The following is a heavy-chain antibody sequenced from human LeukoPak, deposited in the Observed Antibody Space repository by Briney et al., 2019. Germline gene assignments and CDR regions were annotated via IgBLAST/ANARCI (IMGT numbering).Heavy chain of an antibody. CDR3: ARDEGSSGYFDY. Sequence: GGSLRLSCAASGFTFSSYEMNWVRQAPGKGLEWVSYISSSGSTIYYADSVKGRFTISRDNAKNSLYLQMNSLRAEDTAVYYCARDEGSSGYFDYWGQGTLVTVSS. J-gene: IGHJ4*02. CDR1: GFTFSSYE. CDR2: ISSSGSTI. D-gene: IGHD3-22*01. V-gene: IGHV3-48*03.